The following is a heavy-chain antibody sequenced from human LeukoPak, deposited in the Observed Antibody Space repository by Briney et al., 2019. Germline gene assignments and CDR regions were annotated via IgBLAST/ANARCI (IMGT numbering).Heavy chain of an antibody. D-gene: IGHD3-22*01. CDR2: IHRDGRT. V-gene: IGHV4-4*02. CDR1: GVSISSSEW. J-gene: IGHJ4*02. Sequence: SGTLSLTCAVSGVSISSSEWWIWVRQPPGQGLEWIGEIHRDGRTRYNPSLQTRVTMSIDYSKNQISLEVTSVTAADTAVYYCARRSYSSGYYYFDSRGQGTLVTVSS. CDR3: ARRSYSSGYYYFDS.